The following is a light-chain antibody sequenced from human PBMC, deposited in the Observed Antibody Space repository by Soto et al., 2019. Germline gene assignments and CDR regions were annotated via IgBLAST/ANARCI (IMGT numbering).Light chain of an antibody. Sequence: QSVLTQPASVSGSPGQSITISCTGTSSDVGSYNLVSWYQQHPGKANKLMIYEVSKRPSGVSNHFSGSKSGKTASLKISGLQAEDEADYYCCSYAGSSTFYVFGTGTKVPVL. CDR1: SSDVGSYNL. CDR3: CSYAGSSTFYV. CDR2: EVS. J-gene: IGLJ1*01. V-gene: IGLV2-23*02.